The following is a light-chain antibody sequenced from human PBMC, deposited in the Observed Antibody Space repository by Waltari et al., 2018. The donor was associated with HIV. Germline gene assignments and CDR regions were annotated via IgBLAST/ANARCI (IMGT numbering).Light chain of an antibody. J-gene: IGLJ2*01. CDR1: SSDVGGYKD. CDR2: DVN. V-gene: IGLV2-11*01. CDR3: CSYAGNYTFV. Sequence: QSALTQPRSVSGSPGQSVTISCTGTSSDVGGYKDVSWYQHHPGKAPQLMIFDVNKRPSGVPDRFSGSKSGNTASLTISGLQAEDEADYDCCSYAGNYTFVFGGGTKLTVL.